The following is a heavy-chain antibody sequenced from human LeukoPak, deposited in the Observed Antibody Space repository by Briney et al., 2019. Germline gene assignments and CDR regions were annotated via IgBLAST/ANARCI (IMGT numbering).Heavy chain of an antibody. CDR2: IYYSGST. CDR1: GGSISSSSYY. Sequence: SETLSLTCTVSGGSISSSSYYWGWIRQPPGKGLEWIGSIYYSGSTYYNPSLKSRVTISVDTSKNQFSLKLSSVTAADTAVYYCARDLTFRGKGASNYQSDYWGQGTLVTVSS. CDR3: ARDLTFRGKGASNYQSDY. D-gene: IGHD3-16*01. V-gene: IGHV4-39*07. J-gene: IGHJ4*02.